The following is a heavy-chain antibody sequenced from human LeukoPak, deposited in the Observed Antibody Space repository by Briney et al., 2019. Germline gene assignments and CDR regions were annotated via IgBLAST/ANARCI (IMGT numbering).Heavy chain of an antibody. Sequence: SVKVSCKASGGTFSSYAISWVRQAPGQGLEWMGRIIPIFGTANYAQKFQGRVTITTDESTSTAYMELSGLRSEDTAVYYCASSGGSGYWFDPWGQGTLVTVSS. CDR1: GGTFSSYA. D-gene: IGHD2-15*01. J-gene: IGHJ5*02. CDR2: IIPIFGTA. V-gene: IGHV1-69*05. CDR3: ASSGGSGYWFDP.